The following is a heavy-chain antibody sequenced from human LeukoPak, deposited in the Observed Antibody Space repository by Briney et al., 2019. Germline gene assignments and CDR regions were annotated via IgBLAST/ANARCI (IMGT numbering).Heavy chain of an antibody. D-gene: IGHD2-15*01. V-gene: IGHV1-46*01. CDR1: GYTFTSYY. CDR2: INPSGGST. J-gene: IGHJ4*02. CDR3: ARSEVAATYSYANFDY. Sequence: ASVKVSCKASGYTFTSYYMHWVRQAPGQGLEWMGIINPSGGSTSYAQKFQGRVTMTRDTSTSTVYMELSSLRSEDTAVYYCARSEVAATYSYANFDYWGQGTLVTVSS.